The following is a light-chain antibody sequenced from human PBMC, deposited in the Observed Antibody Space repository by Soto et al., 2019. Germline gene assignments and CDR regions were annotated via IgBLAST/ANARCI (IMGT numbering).Light chain of an antibody. CDR3: QQYGSSGT. V-gene: IGKV3-20*01. CDR2: GAS. J-gene: IGKJ1*01. Sequence: EIVMTQSPTTLSVSPGERGTLSCRASQDISSNLAWYQQKPGQTPRLLIHGASNRATGIPDRFSGSGSGTGFTLTISRLEPEDFAVYYCQQYGSSGTFGQGTKVDIK. CDR1: QDISSN.